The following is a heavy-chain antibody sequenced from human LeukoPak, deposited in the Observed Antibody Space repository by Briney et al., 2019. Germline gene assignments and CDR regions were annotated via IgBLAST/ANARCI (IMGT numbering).Heavy chain of an antibody. CDR3: ASEVEALLDH. J-gene: IGHJ4*02. CDR1: GFTFSSYG. Sequence: GGSLRLSCAASGFTFSSYGMHWVRQAPGMGLDWVAATSYEGNGTFYAGSVKGRFTMSRDNANNMVYLQMNSLRQEDTALYYCASEVEALLDHWGQGTLVTVSS. V-gene: IGHV3-30*03. D-gene: IGHD2-15*01. CDR2: TSYEGNGT.